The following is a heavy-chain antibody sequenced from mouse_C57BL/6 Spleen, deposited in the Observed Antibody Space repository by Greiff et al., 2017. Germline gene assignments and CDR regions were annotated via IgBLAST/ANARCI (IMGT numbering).Heavy chain of an antibody. CDR3: ARKGYDYDVFAY. V-gene: IGHV1-61*01. CDR1: GYTFTSYW. D-gene: IGHD2-4*01. CDR2: IYPSDSET. J-gene: IGHJ3*01. Sequence: QVQLQQSGAELVRPGSSVKLSCKASGYTFTSYWMDWVKQRPGQGLEWIGNIYPSDSETHYNQKFKDKATLTVDKSSSTAYMQLSSLTSEDSAVYYCARKGYDYDVFAYWGQGTLVTVSA.